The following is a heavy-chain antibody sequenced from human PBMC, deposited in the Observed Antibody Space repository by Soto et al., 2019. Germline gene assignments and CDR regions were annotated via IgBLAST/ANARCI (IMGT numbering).Heavy chain of an antibody. CDR2: IFYSGST. Sequence: PSETLSLTCTVSGGSISGHYWIWIRQSPGKRLEWIGYIFYSGSTNYNPSLKSRVTLSVDTSKNQFSLRLSSVTAADTAVYYCARVGSSGWCPDYWGQGTLVTVSS. V-gene: IGHV4-59*11. J-gene: IGHJ4*02. D-gene: IGHD6-19*01. CDR3: ARVGSSGWCPDY. CDR1: GGSISGHY.